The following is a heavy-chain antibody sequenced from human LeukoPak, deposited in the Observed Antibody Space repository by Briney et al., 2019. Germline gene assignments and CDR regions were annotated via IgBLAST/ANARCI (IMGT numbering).Heavy chain of an antibody. V-gene: IGHV1-2*02. CDR3: AKYNSGSYYFYYSMAV. J-gene: IGHJ6*03. D-gene: IGHD3-10*01. CDR2: INPNSGGT. Sequence: ASVKVSCKASGYTFTGYYMHWVRQAPGQGLEWMGWINPNSGGTNYAQKFQGRVTMTRDTSISTAYMELSSLRAEDTAVYYCAKYNSGSYYFYYSMAVWGKGTTVTVSS. CDR1: GYTFTGYY.